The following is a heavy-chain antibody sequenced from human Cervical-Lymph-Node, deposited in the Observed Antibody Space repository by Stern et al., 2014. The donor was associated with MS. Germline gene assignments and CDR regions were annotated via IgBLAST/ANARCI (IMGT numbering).Heavy chain of an antibody. CDR1: GYTFIDHY. CDR3: ARAYGNHNFYYYGMDV. D-gene: IGHD4-11*01. J-gene: IGHJ6*02. V-gene: IGHV1-2*06. CDR2: INPLAGGS. Sequence: QVQLGQSGAEVRKPGASVKVSCKASGYTFIDHYMHWVRQAPGQGLEWMGRINPLAGGSNYAQEFRGRVPMTTDTSISTAYMELRRLTFDDTAVYFCARAYGNHNFYYYGMDVWGQGTTVTVSS.